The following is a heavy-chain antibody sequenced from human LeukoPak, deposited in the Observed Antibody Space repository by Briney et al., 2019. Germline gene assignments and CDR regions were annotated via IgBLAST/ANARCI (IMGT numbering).Heavy chain of an antibody. V-gene: IGHV4-31*03. Sequence: PSETLSLTCTVSGGSINSGGYYWSWIRQHPGKGLEWIGYIYYSGSTYYNPSLKSRVTISVDTSKNQFSLKLSSVTAADTAVYYCARDCGSYGRRGWFDPWGQGTLVTVSS. J-gene: IGHJ5*02. D-gene: IGHD5-18*01. CDR1: GGSINSGGYY. CDR3: ARDCGSYGRRGWFDP. CDR2: IYYSGST.